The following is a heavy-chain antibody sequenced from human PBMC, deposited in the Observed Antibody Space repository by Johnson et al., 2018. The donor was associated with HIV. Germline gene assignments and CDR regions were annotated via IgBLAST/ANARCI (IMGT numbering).Heavy chain of an antibody. CDR2: ISYDGSNK. J-gene: IGHJ3*02. Sequence: VQLVESGGGVVQPGRSLRLSCAASGFTFSSYAIHWVRQAPGKGLEWVAVISYDGSNKYYADSVKGRFTISRDNSKNTLYLQMNRLRVEDTAVYYCARSGGYPKAFDSWGQGAMVTVSS. V-gene: IGHV3-30*04. D-gene: IGHD6-13*01. CDR3: ARSGGYPKAFDS. CDR1: GFTFSSYA.